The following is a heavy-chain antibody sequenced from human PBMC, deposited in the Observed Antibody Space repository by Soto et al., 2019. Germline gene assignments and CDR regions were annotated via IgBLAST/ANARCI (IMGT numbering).Heavy chain of an antibody. D-gene: IGHD6-19*01. V-gene: IGHV4-39*01. CDR2: IYYSGST. CDR1: GGSISSSSYY. J-gene: IGHJ3*02. Sequence: QLQLQESGPGLVKPSETLSLTCTVSGGSISSSSYYWGWIRQPPGKGLEWIGSIYYSGSTYYNPSLKSRVTISVDTSKNQLPLKLSSVTAADTAVYYCARQFGGSGWYGGAFDIWGQGTMVTVSS. CDR3: ARQFGGSGWYGGAFDI.